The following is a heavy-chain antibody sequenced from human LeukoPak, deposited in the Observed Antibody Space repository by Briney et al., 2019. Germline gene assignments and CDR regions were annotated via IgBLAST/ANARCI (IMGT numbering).Heavy chain of an antibody. Sequence: PGGSLRLSCAASGFTFSTYSMNWVRQAPGKGLEWVSSITSSSTYISYGDLVKGRFTISRDNAKNSLYLQVNSLRAEDTAVYYCAGDRGSGPGRAFDIWGQGTVVTVSS. CDR2: ITSSSTYI. CDR1: GFTFSTYS. J-gene: IGHJ3*02. V-gene: IGHV3-21*01. CDR3: AGDRGSGPGRAFDI. D-gene: IGHD6-19*01.